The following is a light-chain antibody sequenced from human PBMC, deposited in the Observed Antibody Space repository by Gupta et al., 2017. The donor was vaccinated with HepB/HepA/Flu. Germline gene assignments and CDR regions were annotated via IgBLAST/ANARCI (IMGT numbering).Light chain of an antibody. CDR2: AAS. V-gene: IGKV1-39*01. CDR1: QSISRY. CDR3: QQKDSMPRN. J-gene: IGKJ2*01. Sequence: DIQMTQSPSSLSASVGDRVTVTCRASQSISRYLNWFQQKPGKAPKLLIYAASRVQSGVPSRFSGSGSGSDFTLTISRRQPEDFATYYCQQKDSMPRNFGQGTKVE.